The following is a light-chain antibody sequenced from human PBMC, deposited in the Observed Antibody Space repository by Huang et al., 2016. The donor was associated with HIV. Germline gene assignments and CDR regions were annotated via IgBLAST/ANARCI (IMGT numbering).Light chain of an antibody. J-gene: IGKJ2*01. Sequence: EIVLTQSPGTLSLSPGDRATLSCRASQSVSSSYLAWYQQKPGQAPRLLIYGASSRATGIPGRFSGSGSGTDFTLTINRLEPEDFAVYYCQQYGISPYTFGQGTNLEIK. CDR1: QSVSSSY. CDR2: GAS. CDR3: QQYGISPYT. V-gene: IGKV3-20*01.